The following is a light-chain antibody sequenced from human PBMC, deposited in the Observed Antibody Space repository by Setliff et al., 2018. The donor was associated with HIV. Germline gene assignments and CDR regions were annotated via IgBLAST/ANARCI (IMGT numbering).Light chain of an antibody. CDR3: SSYTNSGTLDVV. CDR1: SSDVGGYNY. V-gene: IGLV2-14*03. Sequence: QSVLTQPASVSGSPGQSITISCTGTSSDVGGYNYVSWYQQHPGKAPKLMIYDVSNRPSGVSNRFSGSKSGNTASLIISGLQAEDEADYYCSSYTNSGTLDVVFGGGTKVTV. CDR2: DVS. J-gene: IGLJ2*01.